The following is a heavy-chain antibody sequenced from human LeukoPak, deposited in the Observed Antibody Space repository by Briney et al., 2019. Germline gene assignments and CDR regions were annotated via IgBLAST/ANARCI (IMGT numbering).Heavy chain of an antibody. CDR1: GVTVSSNY. D-gene: IGHD1-1*01. V-gene: IGHV3-53*01. J-gene: IGHJ2*01. CDR2: IYSGGNT. Sequence: GGSLRLSCAASGVTVSSNYMSWVRRAPGKGLEWVSLIYSGGNTFYADSVKGRFSISRDISRNTLFLQMNALGVEDTAVYYCTRWNGGDWYFDLWGRGTLVTVSS. CDR3: TRWNGGDWYFDL.